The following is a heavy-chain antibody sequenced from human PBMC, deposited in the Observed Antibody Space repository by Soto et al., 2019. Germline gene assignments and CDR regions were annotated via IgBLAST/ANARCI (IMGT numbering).Heavy chain of an antibody. Sequence: GESLRISCKSSGYIFSKYWIGWVRQMPGKGLEWMGIIYPGDSDTRYSPSFQGQVTISADKSITTAYLQWRSLKASDTAIYYCVVYSSSSGRHFDYWGQGTLVTVSS. J-gene: IGHJ4*02. CDR2: IYPGDSDT. D-gene: IGHD6-6*01. CDR3: VVYSSSSGRHFDY. CDR1: GYIFSKYW. V-gene: IGHV5-51*01.